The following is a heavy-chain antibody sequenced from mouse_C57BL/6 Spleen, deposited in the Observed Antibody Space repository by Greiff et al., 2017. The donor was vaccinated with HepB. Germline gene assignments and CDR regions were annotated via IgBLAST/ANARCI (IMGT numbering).Heavy chain of an antibody. Sequence: VKLMESGAELARPGASVKLSCKASGYTFTSYGISWVKQRTGQGLEWIGEIYPRSGNTYYNEKFKGKATLTADKSSSTAYMELRSLTSEDSAVYFCARRYYDYDGYFDYWGQGTTLTVSS. J-gene: IGHJ2*01. CDR3: ARRYYDYDGYFDY. D-gene: IGHD2-4*01. CDR1: GYTFTSYG. CDR2: IYPRSGNT. V-gene: IGHV1-81*01.